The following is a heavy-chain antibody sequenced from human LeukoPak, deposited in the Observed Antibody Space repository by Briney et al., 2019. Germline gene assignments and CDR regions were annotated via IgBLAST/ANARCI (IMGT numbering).Heavy chain of an antibody. CDR3: ARASSDILTGSDY. V-gene: IGHV4-61*02. CDR2: IYTSGSA. CDR1: GGSISSGSYY. J-gene: IGHJ4*02. Sequence: SETLSLTCTVSGGSISSGSYYWSWIRQPAGKGLEWIGRIYTSGSANYNPSLKSRVTISVDTSKNQFSLKLSSVTAADTAVYYCARASSDILTGSDYWGREPWSPSPQ. D-gene: IGHD3-9*01.